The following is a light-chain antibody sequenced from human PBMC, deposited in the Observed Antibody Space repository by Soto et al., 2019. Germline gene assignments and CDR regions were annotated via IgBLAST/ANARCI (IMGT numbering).Light chain of an antibody. CDR1: SSNIGGNP. Sequence: QAVVTQSPSASGTPGQRVSISCSGSSSNIGGNPVNWYHQVPGTAPKLLIYSNDQRPSGVPDRFSGSKSGTSASLAISGLQSEDEADFFCAVWDDSLNAVLFGGGTQLTVL. J-gene: IGLJ2*01. CDR2: SND. CDR3: AVWDDSLNAVL. V-gene: IGLV1-44*01.